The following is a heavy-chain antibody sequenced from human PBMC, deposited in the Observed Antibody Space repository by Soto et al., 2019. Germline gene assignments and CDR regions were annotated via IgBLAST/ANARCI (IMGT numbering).Heavy chain of an antibody. V-gene: IGHV1-18*01. CDR1: GYTFTSYG. CDR3: SRYHGSGSLPPGWFDP. J-gene: IGHJ5*02. CDR2: ISAYNGNT. D-gene: IGHD3-10*01. Sequence: QVQLVQSGAEVKKPGASVKVSCKASGYTFTSYGTRWVRQAPGYGLEWMGWISAYNGNTNYAQKLQGRVTMTTDTATNTAYMELRSTRSDDTAVYYCSRYHGSGSLPPGWFDPWGQGTLVTVSS.